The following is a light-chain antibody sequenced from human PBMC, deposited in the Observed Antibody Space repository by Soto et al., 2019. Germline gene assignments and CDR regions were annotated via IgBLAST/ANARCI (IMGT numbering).Light chain of an antibody. J-gene: IGLJ3*02. CDR2: EVN. CDR1: SSDFGNYNL. Sequence: QSALTQPASVSGSPGQSITISCTGTSSDFGNYNLVSWYQQHPGKVPKLILFEVNKRPSGVSGRFSGSKSGNTASLTISGLRAEDEGNYHCCSYAGNRIFVFGGGTKVTVL. V-gene: IGLV2-23*02. CDR3: CSYAGNRIFV.